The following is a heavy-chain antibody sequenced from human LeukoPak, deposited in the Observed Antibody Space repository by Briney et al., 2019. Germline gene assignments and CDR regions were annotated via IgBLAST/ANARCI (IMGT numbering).Heavy chain of an antibody. Sequence: SGPTLVNPTQTLTLTCTFSGFSLSTSGVGVGWIRQPPGKALEWLALIYWDDDKRYSPSLKSRLTITKDTSKNQVVLTMTNMDPVDTATYYCAHTRYYYGSGSHQPFDYWGQGTLVTVSS. CDR3: AHTRYYYGSGSHQPFDY. D-gene: IGHD3-10*01. J-gene: IGHJ4*02. CDR2: IYWDDDK. V-gene: IGHV2-5*02. CDR1: GFSLSTSGVG.